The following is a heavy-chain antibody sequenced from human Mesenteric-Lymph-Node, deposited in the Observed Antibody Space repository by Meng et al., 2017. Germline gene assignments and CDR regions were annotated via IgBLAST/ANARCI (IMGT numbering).Heavy chain of an antibody. CDR3: ARVAAAGNEWFDP. CDR1: CGSFSGYY. CDR2: VRYSGTA. Sequence: QVQLQQLGAGLLKPSATLSPTCAVYCGSFSGYYWSWIRQPPGKGLEWIGSVRYSGTAYYNPSLTSRVTISVDTSKNQFSLKLSSVTAADTAVYYCARVAAAGNEWFDPWGQGTLVTVSS. V-gene: IGHV4-34*01. J-gene: IGHJ5*02. D-gene: IGHD6-13*01.